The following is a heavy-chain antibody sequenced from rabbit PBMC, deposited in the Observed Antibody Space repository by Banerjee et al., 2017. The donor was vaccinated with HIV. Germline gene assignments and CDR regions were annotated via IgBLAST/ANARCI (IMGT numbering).Heavy chain of an antibody. CDR2: INTYTDKG. CDR1: GFSFSSKGV. CDR3: ARDLTSVIGWNFNL. Sequence: QQQLVESGGGLVKPGASLTLTCKASGFSFSSKGVMCWVRQAPGKGLEWIACINTYTDKGVYATWAKGRFTISRTSSTTVTLQMTSLTAADTATYFCARDLTSVIGWNFNLWGQGTLVTVS. D-gene: IGHD1-1*01. J-gene: IGHJ4*01. V-gene: IGHV1S45*01.